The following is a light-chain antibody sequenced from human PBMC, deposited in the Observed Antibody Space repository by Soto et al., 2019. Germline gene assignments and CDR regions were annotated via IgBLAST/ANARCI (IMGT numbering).Light chain of an antibody. CDR1: QSVSSN. V-gene: IGKV3-15*01. CDR3: LHDYSYPWT. Sequence: EIVMTQSPATLSVSPGERATLSCRASQSVSSNLAWHQQKPGQAPRILMYDASTRATGIPARFSGSGSGTEFTLTISSLQSEDVATYYCLHDYSYPWTFGQGTKVDIK. J-gene: IGKJ1*01. CDR2: DAS.